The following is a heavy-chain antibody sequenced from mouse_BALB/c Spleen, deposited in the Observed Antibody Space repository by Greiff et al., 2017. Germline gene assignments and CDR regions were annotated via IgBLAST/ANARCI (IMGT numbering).Heavy chain of an antibody. D-gene: IGHD2-1*01. CDR2: INPSNGRT. Sequence: VQLQQPGAELVKPGASVKLSCKASGYTFTSYWMHWVKQRPGQGLEWIGEINPSNGRTNYNEKFKSKATLTVDKSSSTAYMQLSSLTSEDSAVYYCARGGNYVGGAMDYWGQGTSVTVSS. J-gene: IGHJ4*01. CDR1: GYTFTSYW. V-gene: IGHV1S81*02. CDR3: ARGGNYVGGAMDY.